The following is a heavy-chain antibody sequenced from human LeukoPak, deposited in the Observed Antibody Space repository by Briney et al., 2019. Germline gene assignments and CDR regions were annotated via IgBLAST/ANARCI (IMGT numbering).Heavy chain of an antibody. CDR1: GGSISSGGDY. CDR3: ARGKEYCGGDCFSSWYFDL. CDR2: IYYSGST. V-gene: IGHV4-31*03. J-gene: IGHJ2*01. Sequence: PSQTLSLTCTVSGGSISSGGDYWSWIRQHPGKGLEWIGYIYYSGSTYYNPSLQSRVTISVDTSRNQFSLKLSSVTAADTAVYYCARGKEYCGGDCFSSWYFDLWGRGTLVTVSS. D-gene: IGHD2-21*02.